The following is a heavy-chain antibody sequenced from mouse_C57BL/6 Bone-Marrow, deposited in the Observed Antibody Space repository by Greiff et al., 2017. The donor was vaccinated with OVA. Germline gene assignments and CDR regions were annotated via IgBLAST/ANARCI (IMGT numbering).Heavy chain of an antibody. Sequence: VQRVESGAELARPGASVKLSCKASGYTFTSYGISWVKQRTGQGLEWIGEIYPRSGNTYYNEKFKGKATLTADKSSSTAYMELRSLTSEDSAVYFCARRKGLGPWFAYWGQGTLVTVSA. D-gene: IGHD4-1*01. J-gene: IGHJ3*01. CDR2: IYPRSGNT. CDR3: ARRKGLGPWFAY. V-gene: IGHV1-81*01. CDR1: GYTFTSYG.